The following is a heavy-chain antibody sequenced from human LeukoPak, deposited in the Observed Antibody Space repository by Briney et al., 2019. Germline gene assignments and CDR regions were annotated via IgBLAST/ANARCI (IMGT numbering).Heavy chain of an antibody. Sequence: GGSLRLSCAASGFTFSSYAMHWVRQAPGKGLEWVAVISYDGSNKYSADSVKGRFTISRDNSKNTLYLQMNSLRTEDTAVYYCAREVRGANTVFDYWGQGTLVTVSS. CDR2: ISYDGSNK. J-gene: IGHJ4*02. CDR1: GFTFSSYA. V-gene: IGHV3-30-3*01. D-gene: IGHD3-10*01. CDR3: AREVRGANTVFDY.